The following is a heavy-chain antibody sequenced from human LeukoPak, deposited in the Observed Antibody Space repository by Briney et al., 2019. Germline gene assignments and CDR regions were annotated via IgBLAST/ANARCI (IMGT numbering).Heavy chain of an antibody. D-gene: IGHD3-9*01. V-gene: IGHV3-23*01. CDR1: GFTFSSYA. Sequence: GGSLRLSCAASGFTFSSYAMSWVRQAPGKGLEWVSAISGSGGSTYYADSVKGRFTISRDNSKNTLYLQMNSLRAEDTAVYYCAKDQYYDILTGYYPPKLLAFDIWGQGTMVTVSS. J-gene: IGHJ3*02. CDR3: AKDQYYDILTGYYPPKLLAFDI. CDR2: ISGSGGST.